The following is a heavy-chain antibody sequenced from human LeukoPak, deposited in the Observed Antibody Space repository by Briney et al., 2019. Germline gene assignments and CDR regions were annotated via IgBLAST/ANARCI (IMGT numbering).Heavy chain of an antibody. Sequence: GGSLRLSCGASEFSLRSYSMDWVRQAPGKGLEWVSHINSGSSTIYYADSVKGRFTISRDNAGNSLYLHMNSLRAEDTAVYYCARVLLERPGIDSFDMWGQGTMLTVSS. CDR3: ARVLLERPGIDSFDM. J-gene: IGHJ3*02. CDR2: INSGSSTI. V-gene: IGHV3-48*01. D-gene: IGHD1-1*01. CDR1: EFSLRSYS.